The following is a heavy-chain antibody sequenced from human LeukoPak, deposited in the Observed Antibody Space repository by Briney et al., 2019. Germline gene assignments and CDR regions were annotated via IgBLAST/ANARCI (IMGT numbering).Heavy chain of an antibody. D-gene: IGHD2-2*01. V-gene: IGHV3-9*01. CDR3: AKDMGWYCSSTSCYALDY. J-gene: IGHJ4*02. Sequence: PGWALRLSCAASRFSFDDYAMQWVRQAAGKGVAWVSGISWNSGSIGYAASVKGRFTISRDNAKNSLYLQTNSLRAQDTALYYCAKDMGWYCSSTSCYALDYWGQGTLVTVSS. CDR1: RFSFDDYA. CDR2: ISWNSGSI.